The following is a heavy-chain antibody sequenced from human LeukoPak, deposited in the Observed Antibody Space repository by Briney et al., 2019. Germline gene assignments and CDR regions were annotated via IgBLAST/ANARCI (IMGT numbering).Heavy chain of an antibody. CDR2: INPSGGST. CDR1: GYTFTSYC. CDR3: ARDQYYYDSSGFTTHYGMDV. Sequence: ASVKVSCKASGYTFTSYCMHWVRQAPGQGLEWMGIINPSGGSTSYAQKFQGRVTMTRDTSTSTVYMELSSLRSEDTAVYYCARDQYYYDSSGFTTHYGMDVWGQGTTVTVSS. J-gene: IGHJ6*02. V-gene: IGHV1-46*01. D-gene: IGHD3-22*01.